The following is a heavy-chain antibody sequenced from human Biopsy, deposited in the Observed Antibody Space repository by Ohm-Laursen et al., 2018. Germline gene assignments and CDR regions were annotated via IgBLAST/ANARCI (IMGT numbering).Heavy chain of an antibody. J-gene: IGHJ2*01. V-gene: IGHV4-59*08. CDR1: GGSISGSS. D-gene: IGHD1-26*01. CDR3: ARHAPSYSGSYWRYFDL. CDR2: ISYSRDT. Sequence: GTLSLTCTVSGGSISGSSWSWIRQAPGKGLGWIGYISYSRDTNYNPSLKSRITISVDTSKNQFSLRLTSVTAADTAVYYCARHAPSYSGSYWRYFDLWGRGTLVTVSS.